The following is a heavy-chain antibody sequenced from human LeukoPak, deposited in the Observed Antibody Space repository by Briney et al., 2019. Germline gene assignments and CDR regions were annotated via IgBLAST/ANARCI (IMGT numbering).Heavy chain of an antibody. J-gene: IGHJ5*02. V-gene: IGHV3-23*01. D-gene: IGHD2-15*01. Sequence: PGGSLRLSCAASGFTFSSYAMSWVRQAPGKGLEWVSSISGSGGSTYYADSVKGRFSISRDNSKNTLYLQVNSLRADDTAVYYCAKVGVVVVAAIRAWGQGTLVTVSS. CDR2: ISGSGGST. CDR1: GFTFSSYA. CDR3: AKVGVVVVAAIRA.